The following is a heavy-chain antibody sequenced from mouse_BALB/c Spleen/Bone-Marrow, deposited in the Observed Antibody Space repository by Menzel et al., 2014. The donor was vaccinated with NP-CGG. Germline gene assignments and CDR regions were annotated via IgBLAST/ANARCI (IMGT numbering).Heavy chain of an antibody. CDR1: GFNIKDTY. CDR3: ARWEYYAMDY. CDR2: IDPANGNT. J-gene: IGHJ4*01. V-gene: IGHV14-3*02. D-gene: IGHD4-1*01. Sequence: VQLQQSGAELVKPGASVKLSCTASGFNIKDTYMHWVKQRPEQGLEWIGRIDPANGNTKYDPKFQGKATITADTSSNTASLQLSSLTSEDTAVYYCARWEYYAMDYWVQGTPPTVPS.